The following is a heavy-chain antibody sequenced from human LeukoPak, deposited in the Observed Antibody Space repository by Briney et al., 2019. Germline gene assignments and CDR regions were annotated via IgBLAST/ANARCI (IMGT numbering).Heavy chain of an antibody. CDR2: INARGDT. D-gene: IGHD2-2*01. V-gene: IGHV4-34*01. CDR1: GWSFNDYY. J-gene: IGHJ5*02. Sequence: SETLSLTCAVNGWSFNDYYWNWIRQPPGKGLEWIGEINARGDTNFNPSLKSRVTISVDTSKSQFSLRLTSMIAADTAVYYCARGQVPAARGYNWFDPWRQGTLVTVSS. CDR3: ARGQVPAARGYNWFDP.